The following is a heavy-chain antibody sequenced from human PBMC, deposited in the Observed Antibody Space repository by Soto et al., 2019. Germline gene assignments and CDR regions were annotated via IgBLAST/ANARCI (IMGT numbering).Heavy chain of an antibody. CDR2: IYHSGST. V-gene: IGHV4-30-2*01. J-gene: IGHJ4*02. D-gene: IGHD5-12*01. CDR1: GGSISSGGYS. CDR3: AREGYSGYDSPGYFDY. Sequence: QLQLQESGSGLVKPSQTLSLTCAVSGGSISSGGYSWSWIRQPPGKGLEWIGYIYHSGSTYYNPSLKSRVTISVDRSKNQVALKLISVTAADTAVYYCAREGYSGYDSPGYFDYWVQGTLVTVSS.